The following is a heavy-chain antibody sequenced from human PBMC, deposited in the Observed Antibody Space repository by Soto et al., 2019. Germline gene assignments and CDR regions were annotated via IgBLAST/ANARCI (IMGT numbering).Heavy chain of an antibody. CDR2: IYYSGST. D-gene: IGHD2-2*01. CDR3: ASAGIVVVPAAEWGFFH. Sequence: QVQLQESGPGLVKPSQTLSLTCTVSGGSISSGDYYWSWIRQPPGKGLEWIGYIYYSGSTYYNPSFKSLVTRSVDTSKNQFSLKLISVTAADTAVYYCASAGIVVVPAAEWGFFHWGQGTLVTVSS. J-gene: IGHJ4*02. CDR1: GGSISSGDYY. V-gene: IGHV4-30-4*01.